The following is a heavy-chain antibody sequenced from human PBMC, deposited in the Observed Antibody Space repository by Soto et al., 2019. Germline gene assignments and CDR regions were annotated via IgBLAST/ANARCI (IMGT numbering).Heavy chain of an antibody. D-gene: IGHD3-10*02. V-gene: IGHV1-18*01. CDR1: GYTFTSYG. CDR2: ISAYNGNT. Sequence: ASVQVSCKASGYTFTSYGISWVRQAPGQGREGMGWISAYNGNTNYAQKLQGRVTMTTDTSTSTAYMELRSLRSDDTAVYYCARDLSSNYYYYGMDVWGQGTTVTVSS. J-gene: IGHJ6*02. CDR3: ARDLSSNYYYYGMDV.